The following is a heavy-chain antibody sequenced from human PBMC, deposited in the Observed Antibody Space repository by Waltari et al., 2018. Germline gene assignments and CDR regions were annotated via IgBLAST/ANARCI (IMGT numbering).Heavy chain of an antibody. CDR3: ARWGENYGDYRFDY. D-gene: IGHD4-17*01. V-gene: IGHV4-38-2*01. Sequence: QVQLQESGPGLVKPSETLSLTCAVSGYSISSGYYWGWIRQPPGKGLEWIGSIYHSGSTYYNPSLKSRVTISVDTSKNQFSLKLSSVTAADTAVYYCARWGENYGDYRFDYWGQGTLVTVSS. CDR2: IYHSGST. J-gene: IGHJ4*02. CDR1: GYSISSGYY.